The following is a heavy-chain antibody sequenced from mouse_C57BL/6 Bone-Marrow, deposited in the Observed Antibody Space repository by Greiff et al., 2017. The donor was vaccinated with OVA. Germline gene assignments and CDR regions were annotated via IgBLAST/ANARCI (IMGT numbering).Heavy chain of an antibody. D-gene: IGHD2-1*01. CDR3: APIYYGNWAY. V-gene: IGHV5-6*02. CDR2: ISSGGSYT. J-gene: IGHJ3*01. CDR1: GFTFSSYG. Sequence: DVKLQESGGDLVKPGGSLKLSCAASGFTFSSYGMSWVRQTPDKRLEWVATISSGGSYTYYPDSVKGRFTISRDNAKNTLYLQMSSLKSEDTAMYYCAPIYYGNWAYWGQGTLVTVSA.